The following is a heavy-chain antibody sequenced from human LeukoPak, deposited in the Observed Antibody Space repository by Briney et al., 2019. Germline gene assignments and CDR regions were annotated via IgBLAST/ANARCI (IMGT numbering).Heavy chain of an antibody. J-gene: IGHJ6*02. V-gene: IGHV1-2*04. CDR3: ARDLNSVDSDTAMAPYYYYGMDV. CDR2: INPNSGGT. CDR1: GYTFTGYY. Sequence: GASVKVSCKASGYTFTGYYMHWVRQAPGQGLEWMGWINPNSGGTNYAQKFQGWVTMTRDTSISTAYMELSRLRSDDTAVYYCARDLNSVDSDTAMAPYYYYGMDVWGQGTTVTVSS. D-gene: IGHD5-18*01.